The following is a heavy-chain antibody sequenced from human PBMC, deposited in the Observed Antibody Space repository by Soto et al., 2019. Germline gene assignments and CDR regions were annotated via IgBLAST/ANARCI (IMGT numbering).Heavy chain of an antibody. D-gene: IGHD5-18*01. CDR1: GYSFSSYW. CDR2: IYPDDSDT. CDR3: ARTESGYSYGFADV. J-gene: IGHJ6*02. V-gene: IGHV5-51*01. Sequence: GEALKISCKGSGYSFSSYWIGWVRQMPGKGPEWMGIIYPDDSDTRYSPSFQGQVTISADKSISTAYLQWSSLKASDTAMYYCARTESGYSYGFADVWGQGTTVTVSS.